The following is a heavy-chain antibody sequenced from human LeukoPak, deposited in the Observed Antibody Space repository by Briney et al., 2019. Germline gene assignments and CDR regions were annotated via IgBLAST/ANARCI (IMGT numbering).Heavy chain of an antibody. CDR1: GFTVSSNY. CDR2: IYSGGST. CDR3: ARENGDYELGYFDY. D-gene: IGHD4-17*01. J-gene: IGHJ4*02. V-gene: IGHV3-66*02. Sequence: GGSLRLSCAASGFTVSSNYMSWVRQAPGKGLEWVSVIYSGGSTYYADSVKGRFTISRDNSKNTPYLQMNSLRAEDTAVYYCARENGDYELGYFDYWGQGTLVTVSS.